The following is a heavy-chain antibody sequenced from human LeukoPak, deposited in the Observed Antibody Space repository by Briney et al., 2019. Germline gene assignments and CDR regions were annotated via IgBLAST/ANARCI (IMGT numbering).Heavy chain of an antibody. CDR1: GFTVSSNY. J-gene: IGHJ4*02. CDR3: ARGGVYCSSTSCPFDY. V-gene: IGHV3-53*01. D-gene: IGHD2-2*01. CDR2: IYSGGST. Sequence: GGSLRLSCAASGFTVSSNYMSWVRQAPGKGLEWVSVIYSGGSTYCADSVKGRFTISRDNSKNTLYLQMNSLRAEDTAVYYCARGGVYCSSTSCPFDYWGQGTLVTVSS.